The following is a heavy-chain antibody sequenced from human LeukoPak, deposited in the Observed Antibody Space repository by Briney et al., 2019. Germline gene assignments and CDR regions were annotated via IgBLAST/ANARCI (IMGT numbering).Heavy chain of an antibody. Sequence: PGRSLRLSCAASGFTFRTYWMHWVRQAPGKGLVWVSRIKNDGTSASYADSVKGRFTISRDNTKNTLNLQMNSLRVDDTAVYYCALLSPPTTTVIRSLEYWGQGTLVTVSS. D-gene: IGHD4-17*01. V-gene: IGHV3-74*01. CDR3: ALLSPPTTTVIRSLEY. CDR2: IKNDGTSA. CDR1: GFTFRTYW. J-gene: IGHJ4*02.